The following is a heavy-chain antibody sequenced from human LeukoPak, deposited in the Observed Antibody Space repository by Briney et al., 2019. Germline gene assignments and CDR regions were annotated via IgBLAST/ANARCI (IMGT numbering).Heavy chain of an antibody. CDR2: INWNGGST. J-gene: IGHJ3*02. Sequence: PGGSLTLSCAASGFTFDDYGISWVRQAPGQGLEWVSGINWNGGSTGYADSVKGRFTISRDNAKNSLYLQMNSLRAEDTALYYCARDHPTYDYVWGSDRSDAFVIWGQGTMVTVSS. D-gene: IGHD3-16*02. CDR1: GFTFDDYG. V-gene: IGHV3-20*04. CDR3: ARDHPTYDYVWGSDRSDAFVI.